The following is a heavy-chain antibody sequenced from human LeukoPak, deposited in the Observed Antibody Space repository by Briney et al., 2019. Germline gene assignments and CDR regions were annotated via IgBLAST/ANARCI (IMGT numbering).Heavy chain of an antibody. J-gene: IGHJ4*02. D-gene: IGHD3-10*01. CDR1: GFTFSRYW. Sequence: GGSLRLSCAASGFTFSRYWMSWVRQAPGKGLEWVANIKQDGSEDNHVGSVKGRFTISRDNAKNSLYLQMNSLRAEDTAVYYCARDSYGSGSYYRIDYWGQGTLVTVSS. V-gene: IGHV3-7*01. CDR3: ARDSYGSGSYYRIDY. CDR2: IKQDGSED.